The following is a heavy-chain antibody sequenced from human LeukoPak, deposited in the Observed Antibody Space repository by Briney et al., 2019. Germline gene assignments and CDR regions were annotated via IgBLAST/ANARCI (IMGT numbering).Heavy chain of an antibody. CDR3: AWGNYYFDH. CDR1: GDSVSSNSAA. J-gene: IGHJ4*02. D-gene: IGHD3-16*01. V-gene: IGHV6-1*01. CDR2: TYYRSQWLY. Sequence: PSETLSLTCTISGDSVSSNSAAWNWIRQSPSRVLEWLGRTYYRSQWLYDYAFSLNSRITINSDTSKNQFSLQLNSVTPEDTAVYFCAWGNYYFDHWGQGILVTVSS.